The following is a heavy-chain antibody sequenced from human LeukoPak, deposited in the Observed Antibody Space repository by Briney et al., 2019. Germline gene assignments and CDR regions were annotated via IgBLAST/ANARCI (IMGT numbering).Heavy chain of an antibody. J-gene: IGHJ4*02. V-gene: IGHV4-31*03. Sequence: SETLSLTCTVSGGSISSGGYYWSWIRQPPGKGLEWIGYIYYSGSTYYNPSLKSRVTISVDTSKNQFSLKLSSVTAADTAVYYCAREVGYCSSTSCYEDYWGQGTLVTVSS. CDR3: AREVGYCSSTSCYEDY. D-gene: IGHD2-2*03. CDR2: IYYSGST. CDR1: GGSISSGGYY.